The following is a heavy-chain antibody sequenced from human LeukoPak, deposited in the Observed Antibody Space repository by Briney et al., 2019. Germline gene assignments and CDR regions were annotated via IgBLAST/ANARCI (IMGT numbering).Heavy chain of an antibody. Sequence: GGSLRLSCAASGFTFSNAWMSWVRQAPGKGLEWVGRIKSKTDGGTTDYAAPVKGRFTISRDNSKNTLYLQMNSLRAEDTAVYYCAKDMRFLEWSSFDYWGQGTLVTVSS. CDR2: IKSKTDGGTT. CDR3: AKDMRFLEWSSFDY. CDR1: GFTFSNAW. V-gene: IGHV3-15*01. D-gene: IGHD3-3*01. J-gene: IGHJ4*02.